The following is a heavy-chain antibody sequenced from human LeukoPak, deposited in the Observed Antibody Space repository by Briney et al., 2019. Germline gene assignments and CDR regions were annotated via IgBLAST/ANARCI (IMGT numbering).Heavy chain of an antibody. J-gene: IGHJ4*02. CDR2: ISYDGSNK. CDR3: AKRSVGATRVQRPGDY. V-gene: IGHV3-30*18. Sequence: GGSLRLSCAASGFTFSSYGMHWVRQAPGKGLEWVAVISYDGSNKYYADSVKGRFTISRDNSKNTLYLQMNSLRAEDTAVYYCAKRSVGATRVQRPGDYWGQGTLVTVSS. CDR1: GFTFSSYG. D-gene: IGHD1-26*01.